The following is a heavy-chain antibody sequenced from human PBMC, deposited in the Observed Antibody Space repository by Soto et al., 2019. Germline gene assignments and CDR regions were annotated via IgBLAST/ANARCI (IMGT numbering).Heavy chain of an antibody. CDR2: INAGNGNT. D-gene: IGHD6-13*01. CDR1: GYTFTSYA. Sequence: QVQLVQSGAEVKKPGASVKVSCKASGYTFTSYAMHWVHQAPGQRLEWMGWINAGNGNTKYSQKFQGRVTITRDTSASTAYMELSSLRSEDTAVYYCATSTGYSSSWYWFDPWGQGTLVTVSS. J-gene: IGHJ5*02. V-gene: IGHV1-3*01. CDR3: ATSTGYSSSWYWFDP.